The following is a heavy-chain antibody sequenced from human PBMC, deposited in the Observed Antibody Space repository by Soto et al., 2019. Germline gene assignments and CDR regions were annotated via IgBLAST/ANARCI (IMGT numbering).Heavy chain of an antibody. D-gene: IGHD3-10*01. V-gene: IGHV1-69*06. J-gene: IGHJ4*02. CDR1: GGTFSSDA. Sequence: SVKVSCKASGGTFSSDAISWVRQAPGQGLEWMGGIIPIFGTANYAQKSQGRVTITADKSTSTAYMELSSLRSEDTAVYYCASEVPSTLLSQGPLDYWGQGTLVTVSS. CDR3: ASEVPSTLLSQGPLDY. CDR2: IIPIFGTA.